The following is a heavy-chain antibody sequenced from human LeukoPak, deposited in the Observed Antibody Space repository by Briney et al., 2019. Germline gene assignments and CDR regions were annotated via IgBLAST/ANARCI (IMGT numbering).Heavy chain of an antibody. V-gene: IGHV1-18*04. CDR2: ISAYNGNT. D-gene: IGHD3-9*01. CDR3: ARRGYILTGYYNEDFDY. J-gene: IGHJ4*02. Sequence: ASVKVSCKAFGYTFTSYGISWVRQAPGQGLEWMGWISAYNGNTNYAQKLQGRVTMTTDTSTSTAYMELRSLRPDDTAVYYCARRGYILTGYYNEDFDYWGQGTLVTVSS. CDR1: GYTFTSYG.